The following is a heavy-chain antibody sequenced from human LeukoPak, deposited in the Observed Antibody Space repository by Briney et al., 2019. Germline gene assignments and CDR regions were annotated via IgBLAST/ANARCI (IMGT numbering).Heavy chain of an antibody. CDR1: GSTFSSYS. J-gene: IGHJ4*02. Sequence: GGSLRLSCAASGSTFSSYSMNWVRQAPGKGLEWVSSISSSSDHIAYADSVKGRFTISRDNAKNALYLQVNSLRAEDTAVYYCARGVVPAASDYWGQGTLVTVSS. D-gene: IGHD2-2*01. CDR3: ARGVVPAASDY. CDR2: ISSSSDHI. V-gene: IGHV3-21*01.